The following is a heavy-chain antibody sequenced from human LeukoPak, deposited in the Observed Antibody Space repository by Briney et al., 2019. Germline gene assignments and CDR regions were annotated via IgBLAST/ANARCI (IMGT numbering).Heavy chain of an antibody. CDR3: VRDRAGGNSVWFDP. D-gene: IGHD4-23*01. CDR1: GFTFSSYS. V-gene: IGHV3-48*02. CDR2: ISSSSGTI. J-gene: IGHJ5*02. Sequence: GGSLRLSCAASGFTFSSYSMDWVRQAPGKGLEWISFISSSSGTIYYADSVKGRFTISRDNAKNSLYLQMNSLRDEDTAVYDCVRDRAGGNSVWFDPWGQGTLVTVSS.